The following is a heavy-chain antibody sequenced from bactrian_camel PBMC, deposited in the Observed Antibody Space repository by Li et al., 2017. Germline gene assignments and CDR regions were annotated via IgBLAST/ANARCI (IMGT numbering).Heavy chain of an antibody. Sequence: HVQLVESGGGSVEVGGSLTLSCVASGDTIARYCLGWFRQAPGKEREGVAALYSDASYETWYSDSVKGRFTISKDNAKNTLYLQMNSLKPEDTAMYYCAARRLYCGPDLLLKDFGYWGQGTQVTVS. CDR3: AARRLYCGPDLLLKDFGY. D-gene: IGHD1*01. J-gene: IGHJ6*01. CDR1: GDTIARYC. CDR2: LYSDASYET. V-gene: IGHV3S6*01.